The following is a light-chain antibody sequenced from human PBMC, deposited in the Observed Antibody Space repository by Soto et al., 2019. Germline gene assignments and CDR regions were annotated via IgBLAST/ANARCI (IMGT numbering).Light chain of an antibody. Sequence: QSVLTQPASVSGSPGQSITISCTGTSNDVGANDFVSWYQQLPGKAPKLMIYEVSNRPSGVSDRFSGSKSGDTASLTISGLQAEDEADYFCIVYRNNDARVFGTGTKVTVL. CDR1: SNDVGANDF. CDR2: EVS. V-gene: IGLV2-14*01. CDR3: IVYRNNDARV. J-gene: IGLJ1*01.